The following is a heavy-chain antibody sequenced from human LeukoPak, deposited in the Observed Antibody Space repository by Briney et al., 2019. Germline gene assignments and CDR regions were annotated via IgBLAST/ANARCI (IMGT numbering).Heavy chain of an antibody. CDR2: MYTSGST. D-gene: IGHD1-7*01. CDR3: ARSITGTPIGYYYGMDV. J-gene: IGHJ6*02. Sequence: SETLSHTCTVSDGSISSYYWSWIRQPAGKGLEWIGRMYTSGSTNYNPSLKSRVTMSVDTSKNHFSLKLNSVTAADTAVYYCARSITGTPIGYYYGMDVWGQGTTVTVSS. CDR1: DGSISSYY. V-gene: IGHV4-4*07.